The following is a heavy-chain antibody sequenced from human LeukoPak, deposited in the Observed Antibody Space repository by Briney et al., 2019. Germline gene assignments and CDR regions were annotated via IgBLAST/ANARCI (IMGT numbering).Heavy chain of an antibody. CDR2: INSDGSNT. Sequence: PGGSLRLSCAASGFTFSSYWMHWVRQAPGKGLVWVSRINSDGSNTNYADSVKGRFTISRDNAKNTLYLQMNSLRAEDTAVYYCAGSIAVAGTIDYWGQGTLVTVSS. CDR1: GFTFSSYW. CDR3: AGSIAVAGTIDY. V-gene: IGHV3-74*01. D-gene: IGHD6-19*01. J-gene: IGHJ4*02.